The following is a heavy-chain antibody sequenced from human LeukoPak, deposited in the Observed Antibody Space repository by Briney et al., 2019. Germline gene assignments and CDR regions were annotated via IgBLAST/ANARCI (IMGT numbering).Heavy chain of an antibody. Sequence: PSETLSLTCTVSGGSISSSSYHWGWIRQPPGKGLEWIGSIYYSGSTYYNPSLKSRVTISVDTSKNQFSLKLSSVTAADTAVYYCARLLGTGITIFGVVTPLTFDYWGQGTLVTVSS. CDR2: IYYSGST. J-gene: IGHJ4*02. V-gene: IGHV4-39*01. CDR1: GGSISSSSYH. D-gene: IGHD3-3*01. CDR3: ARLLGTGITIFGVVTPLTFDY.